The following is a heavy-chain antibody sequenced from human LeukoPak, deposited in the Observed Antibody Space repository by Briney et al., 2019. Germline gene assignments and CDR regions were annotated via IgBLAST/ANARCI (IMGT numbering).Heavy chain of an antibody. Sequence: ASVKVSCTASGYTFTDYFMHWVRQTPGQGLEWMGWIDPNSAGTLYSQKFQGRVSMTRDMSINTIYTELSSLRSDDTAVYYCAKEVGHNGRFDYWGQGTLVTVSP. V-gene: IGHV1-2*02. J-gene: IGHJ4*02. D-gene: IGHD1-1*01. CDR2: IDPNSAGT. CDR3: AKEVGHNGRFDY. CDR1: GYTFTDYF.